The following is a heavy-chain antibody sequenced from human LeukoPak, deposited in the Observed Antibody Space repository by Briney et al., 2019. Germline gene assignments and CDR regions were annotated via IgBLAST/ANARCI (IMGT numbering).Heavy chain of an antibody. Sequence: SETLSLTCAVYGGSFSGYYWSWIRQPPGKGLEWIGETNHSGSTNYNPSLKSRVTISVDTSKNQFSLKLSSVTAADTAVYYCARGVVIGDSSVSRAFDIWGQGTMVTVSS. V-gene: IGHV4-34*01. D-gene: IGHD3-22*01. CDR1: GGSFSGYY. CDR2: TNHSGST. CDR3: ARGVVIGDSSVSRAFDI. J-gene: IGHJ3*02.